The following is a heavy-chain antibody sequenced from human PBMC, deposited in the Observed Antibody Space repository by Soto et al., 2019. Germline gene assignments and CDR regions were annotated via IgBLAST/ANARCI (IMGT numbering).Heavy chain of an antibody. CDR3: ARWKYSYADLPGDWFDS. CDR1: GASLTSGSYY. Sequence: QVQLQESGPGLVRPSETLSLTCTVSGASLTSGSYYWSWVRQPPGKGLEWIDYIYRSGSTNYDPSLKRRATISVDTSKNQFSLRLTSVTPADTAMYYCARWKYSYADLPGDWFDSWGQGTLVTVSS. V-gene: IGHV4-61*01. J-gene: IGHJ5*01. CDR2: IYRSGST. D-gene: IGHD3-16*01.